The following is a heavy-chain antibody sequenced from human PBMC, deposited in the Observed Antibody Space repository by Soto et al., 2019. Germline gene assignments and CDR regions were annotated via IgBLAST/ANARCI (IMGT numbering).Heavy chain of an antibody. CDR1: GFTFSSYW. D-gene: IGHD2-15*01. J-gene: IGHJ4*02. CDR2: IKQDGSEK. CDR3: ARGLHDY. Sequence: GASVKVSCKASGFTFSSYWMSWVRQAPGKGLEWVANIKQDGSEKYYVDSVKGRFTISRDNAKNSLYLQMNSLRAEDTAVYYCARGLHDYWGQGTLVTVSS. V-gene: IGHV3-7*03.